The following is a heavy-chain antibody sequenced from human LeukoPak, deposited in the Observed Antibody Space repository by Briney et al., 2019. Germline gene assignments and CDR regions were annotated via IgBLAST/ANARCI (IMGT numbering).Heavy chain of an antibody. CDR2: IRGSGGST. CDR1: GFTFSSYA. D-gene: IGHD3-22*01. V-gene: IGHV3-23*01. Sequence: GGSLRLSCAASGFTFSSYAMNWVRQAPGKGLEWVSVIRGSGGSTYYADSVKGRFTISRDNSKNTLYLQMNSLRAEDTAVYYCAKGDSSGYYSPIDYWGQGTLVTVSS. CDR3: AKGDSSGYYSPIDY. J-gene: IGHJ4*02.